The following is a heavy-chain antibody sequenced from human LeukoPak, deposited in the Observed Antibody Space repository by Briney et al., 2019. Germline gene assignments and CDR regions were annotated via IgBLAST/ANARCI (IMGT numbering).Heavy chain of an antibody. CDR3: ARGYGVVVPAAMVNYGMDV. Sequence: PSETLSLTCAVSGYSISSGYYWGWIRQPPGKGLEWIGSIYHSGSTYYNPSLKSRVTISVGTSKNQFSLKLSSVTAADTAVYYCARGYGVVVPAAMVNYGMDVWGKGTTVTVSS. D-gene: IGHD2-2*01. V-gene: IGHV4-38-2*01. CDR2: IYHSGST. J-gene: IGHJ6*04. CDR1: GYSISSGYY.